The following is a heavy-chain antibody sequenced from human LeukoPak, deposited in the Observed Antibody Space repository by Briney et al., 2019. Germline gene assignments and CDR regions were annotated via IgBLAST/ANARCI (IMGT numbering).Heavy chain of an antibody. V-gene: IGHV3-74*01. D-gene: IGHD4-23*01. Sequence: GGSLRLSCAASGFTFSTYWVHWVRQAPGKGLVWVSRINPDGSETDYADSVKGRFTISRDNARNSLYLQMNSLRDEDTAVYYCARHDFGGNSGDYWGQGTLATVSS. CDR2: INPDGSET. CDR3: ARHDFGGNSGDY. J-gene: IGHJ4*02. CDR1: GFTFSTYW.